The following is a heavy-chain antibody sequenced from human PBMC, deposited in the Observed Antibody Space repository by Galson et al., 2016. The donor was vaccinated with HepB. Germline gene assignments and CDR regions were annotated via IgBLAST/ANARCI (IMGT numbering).Heavy chain of an antibody. Sequence: SVKVSCKASGLNFVTYYVHWVRQAPGQGLEWMGTINPSGGGTSYAQKFQGRVSMTRDTSTSTVYTVLSSLTSEDTAVYYCIRGRYCSSSSCRNYFYYYAMDVWGKGTTVTVSS. CDR2: INPSGGGT. CDR3: IRGRYCSSSSCRNYFYYYAMDV. V-gene: IGHV1-46*03. D-gene: IGHD2-2*01. CDR1: GLNFVTYY. J-gene: IGHJ6*04.